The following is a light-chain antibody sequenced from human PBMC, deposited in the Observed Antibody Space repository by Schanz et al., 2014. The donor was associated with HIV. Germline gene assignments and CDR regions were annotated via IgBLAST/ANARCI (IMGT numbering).Light chain of an antibody. V-gene: IGLV2-14*03. CDR3: SSFRDTNTVV. CDR2: DVT. Sequence: QSALTQPASVSGSPGQSITISCTGTSDDVGGYNVVSWYQQHPDKAPKLIIYDVTTRPSGISSRFSGSKSGNTAYLTISGLLAEDEADYYCSSFRDTNTVVFGGGTKLTVL. J-gene: IGLJ3*02. CDR1: SDDVGGYNV.